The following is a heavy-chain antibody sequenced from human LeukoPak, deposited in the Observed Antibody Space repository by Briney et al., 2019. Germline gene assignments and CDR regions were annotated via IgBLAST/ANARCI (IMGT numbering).Heavy chain of an antibody. Sequence: GESLKISCKGSGYSFTSYWIGWVRQMPGKGLEWMGIIYPRDSDTTYDPSFQGQVTISADKSINTAYLEWGSLKASDTAIYYCAKVGMYGYYFDSGGQGTLVTVSS. CDR1: GYSFTSYW. J-gene: IGHJ4*02. CDR2: IYPRDSDT. CDR3: AKVGMYGYYFDS. V-gene: IGHV5-51*01. D-gene: IGHD2-21*01.